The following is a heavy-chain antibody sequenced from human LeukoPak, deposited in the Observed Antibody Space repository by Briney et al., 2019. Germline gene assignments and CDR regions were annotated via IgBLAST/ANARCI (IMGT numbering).Heavy chain of an antibody. V-gene: IGHV1-24*01. CDR1: GYTLTELS. J-gene: IGHJ3*02. Sequence: ASVKVSCKVSGYTLTELSIHWVRQAPGKGLEWMGGFDLEVGDIVYAQKFQGRVTMTEDTSTDTAYMDLGSLRSEDTAVYYCATSTRYDGLDIWGQGTMVIVSS. CDR2: FDLEVGDI. CDR3: ATSTRYDGLDI.